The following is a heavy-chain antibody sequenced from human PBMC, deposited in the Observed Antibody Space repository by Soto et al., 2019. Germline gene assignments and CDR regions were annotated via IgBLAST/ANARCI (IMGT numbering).Heavy chain of an antibody. Sequence: SETLSLTCTVSGGSMSSSYWSWIRQSPAKGLEWIGFVYYGGTNYNPSFESRVTMSVDTPKKQFSLELSDVTAADTAVYYCVSYRGAFYFDHWGQGTLVTVSS. D-gene: IGHD4-4*01. CDR2: VYYGGT. CDR1: GGSMSSSY. CDR3: VSYRGAFYFDH. V-gene: IGHV4-59*01. J-gene: IGHJ4*02.